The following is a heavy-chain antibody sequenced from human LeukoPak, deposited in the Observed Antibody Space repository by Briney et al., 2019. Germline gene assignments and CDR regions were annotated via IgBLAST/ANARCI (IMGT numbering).Heavy chain of an antibody. CDR3: TTAAIRASGSYYYHYYYYGMDV. D-gene: IGHD1-26*01. CDR1: GFTFSNAW. J-gene: IGHJ6*02. V-gene: IGHV3-15*01. Sequence: GGSLRLSCAASGFTFSNAWMSWVRQAPGKGLEWVGRIKSKTDGGTTDYAAPVKGRFTISRDDSKNTLYLQMNSLKTEDTAVYYCTTAAIRASGSYYYHYYYYGMDVWGQGTTVTVSS. CDR2: IKSKTDGGTT.